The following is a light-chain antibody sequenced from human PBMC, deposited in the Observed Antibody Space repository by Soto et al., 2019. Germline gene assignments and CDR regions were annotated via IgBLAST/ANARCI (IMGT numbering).Light chain of an antibody. CDR3: ETWDFNTRV. V-gene: IGLV4-60*02. Sequence: QTVVTQSSSASASLGSSVKLTCTLSSLHSSYIIAWHQQQPGKAPRYLMKLEGSGSYNKGSGVPDRFSGSSSGADRYLTISNLQFEDEADYYCETWDFNTRVFGGGTKLTVL. J-gene: IGLJ3*02. CDR2: LEGSGSY. CDR1: SLHSSYI.